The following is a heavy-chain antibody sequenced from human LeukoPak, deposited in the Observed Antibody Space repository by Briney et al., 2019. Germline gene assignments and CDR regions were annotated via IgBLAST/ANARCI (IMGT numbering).Heavy chain of an antibody. Sequence: SVKVSCKXSGGTFSSYAISWVRQSPGQGLEWMGGIIRIFGTANYAQKFQGRVTITADESTSTAYMELSSLRSEDTAVYYCAREWGYDFWSGYYTNAFDIWGQGTMVTVSS. CDR3: AREWGYDFWSGYYTNAFDI. J-gene: IGHJ3*02. CDR1: GGTFSSYA. D-gene: IGHD3-3*01. V-gene: IGHV1-69*01. CDR2: IIRIFGTA.